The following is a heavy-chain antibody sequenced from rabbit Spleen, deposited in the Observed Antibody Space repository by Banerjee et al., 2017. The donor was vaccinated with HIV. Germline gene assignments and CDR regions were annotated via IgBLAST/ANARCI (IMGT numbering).Heavy chain of an antibody. V-gene: IGHV1S45*01. Sequence: EQLEESGGGLVKPEGSLTLTCKASGVSLNDKDVMCWVRQAPVKGLEWIACINIVTGKSVYARWAKGRFTMSRTSSTTVTLQMTSLTAADTATYFCARDLVAVIGWNFNLWGPGTLVTVS. J-gene: IGHJ4*01. CDR2: INIVTGKS. D-gene: IGHD1-1*01. CDR3: ARDLVAVIGWNFNL. CDR1: GVSLNDKDV.